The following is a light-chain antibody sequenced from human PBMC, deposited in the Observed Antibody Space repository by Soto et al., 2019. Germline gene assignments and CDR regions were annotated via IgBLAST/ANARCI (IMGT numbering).Light chain of an antibody. V-gene: IGKV1-27*01. CDR3: QKYSSVPV. CDR2: AAS. J-gene: IGKJ3*01. CDR1: QGIRNF. Sequence: DIQMTQSPTSLSASVGDRVTITCRASQGIRNFVAWYQQKQGKAPKLLIYAASTFQSGVPSRFSGSGSGTDFTLTINSLQPEDVATYSCQKYSSVPVFGPGTKVEIK.